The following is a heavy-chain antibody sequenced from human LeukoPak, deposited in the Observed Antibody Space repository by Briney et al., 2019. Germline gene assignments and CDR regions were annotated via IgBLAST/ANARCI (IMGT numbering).Heavy chain of an antibody. CDR2: INTDGSST. CDR3: ARENFDP. Sequence: GGSLRLSCAASGFTFNNYWMHWVRQAPGKGLLWVSRINTDGSSTSYADSVKGRFTITRDNAKNMVYLQMTSLRGEDTAVYYCARENFDPWGQGTQVTVSS. CDR1: GFTFNNYW. J-gene: IGHJ5*02. V-gene: IGHV3-74*01.